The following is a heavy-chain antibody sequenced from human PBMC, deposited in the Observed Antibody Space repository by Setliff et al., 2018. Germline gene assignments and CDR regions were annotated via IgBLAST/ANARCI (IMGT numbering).Heavy chain of an antibody. CDR3: ARTKGFVDGYLDP. V-gene: IGHV1-2*02. CDR1: ANSFSGYY. Sequence: ASVKVSCKASANSFSGYYFHWVRQAPGQGLEWMGWINSNNGESKYAQKFQGRVTMTRDTSISTAYMELSRLRSDDTAVYYCARTKGFVDGYLDPWGQGTLVTVSS. D-gene: IGHD3-10*01. CDR2: INSNNGES. J-gene: IGHJ5*02.